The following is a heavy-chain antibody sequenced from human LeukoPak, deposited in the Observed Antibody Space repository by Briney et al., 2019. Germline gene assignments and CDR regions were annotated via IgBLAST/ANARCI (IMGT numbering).Heavy chain of an antibody. CDR1: GASISDYY. CDR3: ARLTYSGSYSYYFDH. CDR2: IFYSGST. Sequence: SETLSLTCTVSGASISDYYWSWIRQPPGKGLEWIGYIFYSGSTNCNPSLKSRVTISVDTSKNQLSLKLSSVTAADTAVYYCARLTYSGSYSYYFDHWGQGTPVTVSS. D-gene: IGHD1-26*01. V-gene: IGHV4-59*08. J-gene: IGHJ4*02.